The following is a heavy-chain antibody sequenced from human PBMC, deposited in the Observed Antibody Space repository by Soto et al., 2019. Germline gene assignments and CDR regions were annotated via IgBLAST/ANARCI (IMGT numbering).Heavy chain of an antibody. CDR3: ATRPGGDYGDAFDI. CDR2: IIPIFGTA. CDR1: GGTFSSYA. J-gene: IGHJ3*02. V-gene: IGHV1-69*06. D-gene: IGHD4-17*01. Sequence: QVQLVQSGAEVKKPGSSVKVSCKASGGTFSSYAISWVRQAPGQGLEWMGGIIPIFGTANYAQKFQGRVTITADKYTSTAYMELSSLRSEDTAVYYCATRPGGDYGDAFDIWGQGTMVTVSS.